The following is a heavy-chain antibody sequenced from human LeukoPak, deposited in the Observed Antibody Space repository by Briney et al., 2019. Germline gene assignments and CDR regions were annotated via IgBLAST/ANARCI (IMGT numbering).Heavy chain of an antibody. CDR1: GFTFSSYR. CDR2: ISSSSSTI. J-gene: IGHJ3*01. CDR3: AKGPNVWAFDC. V-gene: IGHV3-48*01. Sequence: GGSLRLSCAASGFTFSSYRMNWVRQAPGKGLEWVSYISSSSSTIYYADSVKGRFTISRDNAKNSLYLQMNSLRAEDTAVYYCAKGPNVWAFDCWGQGTMVTVSA. D-gene: IGHD2-21*01.